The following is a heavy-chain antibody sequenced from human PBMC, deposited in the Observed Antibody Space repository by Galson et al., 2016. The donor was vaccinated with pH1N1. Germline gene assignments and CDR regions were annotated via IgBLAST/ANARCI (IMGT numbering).Heavy chain of an antibody. Sequence: SVKVSCKASGYTFINYGIAWVRQAPGQGPEWMGWNSAYDGHTGYAQNFQGRVAMTIDTSTSTANMELRSLRSDDTAVYYCARDRGVFDIWGQGKRVTVSS. V-gene: IGHV1-18*01. CDR1: GYTFINYG. CDR2: NSAYDGHT. D-gene: IGHD3-10*01. CDR3: ARDRGVFDI. J-gene: IGHJ3*02.